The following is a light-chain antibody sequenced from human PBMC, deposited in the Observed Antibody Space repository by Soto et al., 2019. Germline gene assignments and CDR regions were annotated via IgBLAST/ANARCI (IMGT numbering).Light chain of an antibody. CDR1: SSDIGVYKY. Sequence: QSVLTQPASVSGSPGQSITISCTGTSSDIGVYKYVSWYQQHPGKPPKSIIYEVSNRPSGVSDRFSGSKSGNTASLTISGLQAEDEADYYCSSYTKVDTQVFGTGTKVTVL. V-gene: IGLV2-14*01. CDR2: EVS. J-gene: IGLJ1*01. CDR3: SSYTKVDTQV.